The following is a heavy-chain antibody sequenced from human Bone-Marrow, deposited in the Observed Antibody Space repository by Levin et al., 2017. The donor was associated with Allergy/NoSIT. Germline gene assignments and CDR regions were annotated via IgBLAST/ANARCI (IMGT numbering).Heavy chain of an antibody. CDR2: INPNSGGT. Sequence: ASVKVSCKASGYTFTGYYMHWVRQAPGQGLEWMGRINPNSGGTNYAQKFQGRVTMTRDTSISTAYMELSRLRSDDTAVYYCARLPVDTAMVKYYYYGMDVWGQGTTVTVSS. V-gene: IGHV1-2*06. CDR1: GYTFTGYY. J-gene: IGHJ6*02. CDR3: ARLPVDTAMVKYYYYGMDV. D-gene: IGHD5-18*01.